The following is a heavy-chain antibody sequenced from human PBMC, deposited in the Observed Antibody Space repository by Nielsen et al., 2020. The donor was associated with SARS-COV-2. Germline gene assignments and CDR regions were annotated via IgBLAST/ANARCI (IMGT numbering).Heavy chain of an antibody. CDR1: GGTFSSYT. D-gene: IGHD2-2*01. Sequence: SVKVSCKASGGTFSSYTISWVRQAPGQGLEWMGRIIPIFGTANYAQKFQGRVTITADESTSTAYMELSSLRSEDTAVYYCARGGCSSTSCYPGWFDPWGQGTLVTVSS. CDR2: IIPIFGTA. J-gene: IGHJ5*02. V-gene: IGHV1-69*13. CDR3: ARGGCSSTSCYPGWFDP.